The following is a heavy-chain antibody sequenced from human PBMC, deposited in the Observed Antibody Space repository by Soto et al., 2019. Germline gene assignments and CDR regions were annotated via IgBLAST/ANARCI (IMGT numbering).Heavy chain of an antibody. J-gene: IGHJ6*02. Sequence: QMQLVQSGAEVKKPGSSVKVSCKASGGTFSSYAISWVRQAPGQGLEWMGGIIPIFGTANYAQKFQGRVTITADESTSTAYMELSSLRSEDTAVYYCAMDSSSWYRRYYYYYGMDVWGQGTTVTVSS. CDR3: AMDSSSWYRRYYYYYGMDV. CDR2: IIPIFGTA. V-gene: IGHV1-69*01. D-gene: IGHD6-13*01. CDR1: GGTFSSYA.